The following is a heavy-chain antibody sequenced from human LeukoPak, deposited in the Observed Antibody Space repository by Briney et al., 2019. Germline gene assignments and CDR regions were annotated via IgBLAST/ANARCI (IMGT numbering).Heavy chain of an antibody. D-gene: IGHD1-26*01. CDR2: ISNDGINK. CDR1: GFTFSSYG. CDR3: ARDYSGNYYKGFDY. J-gene: IGHJ4*02. Sequence: GGSLRLSCAASGFTFSSYGMHWVRQAPGKGLEWVAVISNDGINKYYSDSVKGRITISRDNSKNTLYLQMNSLRPEDTAVYHCARDYSGNYYKGFDYWGQGTLVTVSS. V-gene: IGHV3-30*03.